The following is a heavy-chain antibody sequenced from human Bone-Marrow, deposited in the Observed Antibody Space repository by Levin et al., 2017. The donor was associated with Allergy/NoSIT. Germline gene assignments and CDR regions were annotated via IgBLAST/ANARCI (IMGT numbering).Heavy chain of an antibody. Sequence: SETLSLTCSVSGGSVSSGTYYWSWIRRPPGKGLEWIGYINYRGVTKYNPSLKSRVTISVDTSKNEFSLKVTSVTAADTAVYYCARNRIIVSGGNDYYYGMDVWGQGTTVTVSS. CDR1: GGSVSSGTYY. V-gene: IGHV4-61*01. CDR3: ARNRIIVSGGNDYYYGMDV. J-gene: IGHJ6*02. CDR2: INYRGVT. D-gene: IGHD5/OR15-5a*01.